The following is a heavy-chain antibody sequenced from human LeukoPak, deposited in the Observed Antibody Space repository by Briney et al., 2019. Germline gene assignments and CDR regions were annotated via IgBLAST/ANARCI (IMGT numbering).Heavy chain of an antibody. J-gene: IGHJ5*02. CDR2: IYHSGST. CDR3: ARHVIVVVPAAVPTNNWFDP. CDR1: GYSISSGYY. D-gene: IGHD2-2*01. V-gene: IGHV4-38-2*02. Sequence: PSETLSLTCTVSGYSISSGYYWGWIRQPPGKGLEWIGSIYHSGSTYYNPSLKSRVTISVDTSKNQFSLKLSSVTAADTAVYYCARHVIVVVPAAVPTNNWFDPWGQGTLVTVSS.